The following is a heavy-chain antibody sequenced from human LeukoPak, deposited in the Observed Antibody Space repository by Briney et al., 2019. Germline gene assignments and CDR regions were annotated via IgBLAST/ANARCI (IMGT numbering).Heavy chain of an antibody. D-gene: IGHD3-10*01. Sequence: SETLSLTCTVSGYSISSGYYWGWIRQPPGKGLEWIGSIYHSGSTYYNPSLKSRVTISVDTSKNQISLHLSSVTAADTALYFCARVVRGWNYFYYYMDVWGEGTTVTVSS. CDR1: GYSISSGYY. J-gene: IGHJ6*03. V-gene: IGHV4-38-2*02. CDR3: ARVVRGWNYFYYYMDV. CDR2: IYHSGST.